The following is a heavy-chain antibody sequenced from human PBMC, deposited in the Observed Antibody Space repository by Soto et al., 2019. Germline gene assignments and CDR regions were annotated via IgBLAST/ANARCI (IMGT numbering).Heavy chain of an antibody. CDR3: ARDRGRVGATLMDV. Sequence: QVQLVQSGGEVKKPGDSVKVSCKASGYIFTSYGVTWVRQAPGQGLEWVGWISAYNGNTNYARKVQGRVTMTTDTSTSTGDMELRSLRSDDTAVYYCARDRGRVGATLMDVWGPGTTVTVSS. D-gene: IGHD1-26*01. V-gene: IGHV1-18*04. CDR2: ISAYNGNT. J-gene: IGHJ6*02. CDR1: GYIFTSYG.